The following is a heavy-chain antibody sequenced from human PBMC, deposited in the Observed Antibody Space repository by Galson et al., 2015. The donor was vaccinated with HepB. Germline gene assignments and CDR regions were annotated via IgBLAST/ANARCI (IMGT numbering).Heavy chain of an antibody. J-gene: IGHJ3*02. V-gene: IGHV3-66*01. CDR3: ASAWELHSGAFDI. CDR1: GFTVSSNY. Sequence: SLRLSCAASGFTVSSNYMSWVRQAPGKGLEWVSVIYSGGSTYYADSVKGRFTISRDNSKNTLYLQMNSLRAEDTAVYYCASAWELHSGAFDIWGQGTMVTVSS. CDR2: IYSGGST. D-gene: IGHD1-26*01.